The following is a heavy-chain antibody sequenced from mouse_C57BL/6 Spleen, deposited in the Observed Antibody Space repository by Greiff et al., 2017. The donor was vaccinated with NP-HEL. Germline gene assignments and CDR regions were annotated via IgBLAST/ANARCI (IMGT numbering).Heavy chain of an antibody. CDR3: ARAGNYYGSSYPYYAMDY. CDR2: IDPSDSYT. J-gene: IGHJ4*01. Sequence: VQLQQSGAELVMPGASVKLSCKASGYTFTSYWMHWVKQRPGQGLEWIGEIDPSDSYTNYNQKFKGKSTLTVDKSSSTAYMQLSSLTSEDSAVYYCARAGNYYGSSYPYYAMDYWGQGTSVTVSS. D-gene: IGHD1-1*01. CDR1: GYTFTSYW. V-gene: IGHV1-69*01.